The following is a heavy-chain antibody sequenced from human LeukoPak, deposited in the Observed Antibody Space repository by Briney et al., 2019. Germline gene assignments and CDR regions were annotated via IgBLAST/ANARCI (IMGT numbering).Heavy chain of an antibody. J-gene: IGHJ5*02. D-gene: IGHD6-19*01. V-gene: IGHV4-59*01. CDR2: IYYSGST. CDR3: ARADSSGWYFSGWFDP. CDR1: GGSISSYY. Sequence: SETLSLTCTVSGGSISSYYWSWIRQPPGKGLEWIGYIYYSGSTNYNPSLKSRVTISVDTSKNQFSLKLSSVTAADTAVYYCARADSSGWYFSGWFDPWGQGTLVTVSS.